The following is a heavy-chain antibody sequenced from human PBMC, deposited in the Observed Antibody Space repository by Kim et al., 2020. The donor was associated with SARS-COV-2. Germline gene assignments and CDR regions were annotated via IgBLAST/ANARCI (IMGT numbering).Heavy chain of an antibody. J-gene: IGHJ4*02. CDR3: ARGWLRSGFNY. D-gene: IGHD5-12*01. CDR1: GDSVSINSAA. CDR2: TFYTSRWYS. V-gene: IGHV6-1*01. Sequence: SPTLSLTCAISGDSVSINSAAWNWIRQSPSRGLEWLGRTFYTSRWYSDYAVKSRITINPDTSKNQFSLQLNSVTPEDTAVYYCARGWLRSGFNYWGQGTLVTVSS.